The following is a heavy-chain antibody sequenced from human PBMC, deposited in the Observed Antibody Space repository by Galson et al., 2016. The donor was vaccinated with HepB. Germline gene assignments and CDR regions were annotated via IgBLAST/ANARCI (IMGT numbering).Heavy chain of an antibody. CDR3: ARDGGIPGAAFDI. CDR2: ISSSRSTI. J-gene: IGHJ3*02. V-gene: IGHV3-48*02. CDR1: GFTFSSYW. Sequence: SLRLSCAASGFTFSSYWMSWVRQAPGKGLEWVADISSSRSTIYYADSVKGRFTISRDNAKNSLYLQMNSLRDEDTAVYYCARDGGIPGAAFDIWGQGTMGTVSS. D-gene: IGHD3-16*01.